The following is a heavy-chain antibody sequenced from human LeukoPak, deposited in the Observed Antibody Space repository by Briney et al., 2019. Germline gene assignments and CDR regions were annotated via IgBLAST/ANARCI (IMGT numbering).Heavy chain of an antibody. CDR2: INHSGRT. Sequence: SETLSLTCAVYGGFFSGYYWSWIRQPPGKGLEWIGEINHSGRTNYNPSLKSRVTISVDTSKNQFSPKLSSVTAAATAVYYCARRYGSGRDYWGKGTLVTVSS. V-gene: IGHV4-34*01. CDR1: GGFFSGYY. CDR3: ARRYGSGRDY. D-gene: IGHD3-10*01. J-gene: IGHJ4*02.